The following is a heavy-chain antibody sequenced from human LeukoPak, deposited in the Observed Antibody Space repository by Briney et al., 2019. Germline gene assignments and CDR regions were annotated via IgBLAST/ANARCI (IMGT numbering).Heavy chain of an antibody. CDR2: ISAYNGNT. J-gene: IGHJ4*02. Sequence: ASVKVSCKASGYTFTGYYMHWVRQAPGQGLEWMGWISAYNGNTNYAQKLQGRVTMTTDTSTSTAYMELRSLRSDDTAVYYCAREVGGYCSSTSCYSEFDYWGQGTLVTVSS. CDR3: AREVGGYCSSTSCYSEFDY. D-gene: IGHD2-2*01. CDR1: GYTFTGYY. V-gene: IGHV1-18*04.